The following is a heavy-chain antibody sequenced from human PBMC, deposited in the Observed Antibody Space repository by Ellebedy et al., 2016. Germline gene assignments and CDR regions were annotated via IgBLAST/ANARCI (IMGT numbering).Heavy chain of an antibody. V-gene: IGHV4-34*01. J-gene: IGHJ4*02. CDR2: MYYSGSS. CDR1: GGSFSHYY. D-gene: IGHD5-18*01. Sequence: SETLSLTCAVYGGSFSHYYWGWIRQSPGKGLEWIGSMYYSGSSYYNPFLKSRVTISVDTSKNQFILKLSSVTAADTAVYFCARGGNRGYSYGDFDSWGQGTLVTVSP. CDR3: ARGGNRGYSYGDFDS.